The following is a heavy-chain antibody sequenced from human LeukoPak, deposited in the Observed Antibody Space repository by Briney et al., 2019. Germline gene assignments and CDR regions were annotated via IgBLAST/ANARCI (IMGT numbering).Heavy chain of an antibody. V-gene: IGHV3-23*01. J-gene: IGHJ4*02. Sequence: PGGSLRLSCAASGFTLSNYAMSWVRQAPGQGLEWVSSMSGSGSSRYHADSVKGRFTISRDNSKNTLFLQMNSLRAEDTAVYYCAKDRPDYDILTGPFDYWGQGTLVTVSS. CDR2: MSGSGSSR. CDR3: AKDRPDYDILTGPFDY. D-gene: IGHD3-9*01. CDR1: GFTLSNYA.